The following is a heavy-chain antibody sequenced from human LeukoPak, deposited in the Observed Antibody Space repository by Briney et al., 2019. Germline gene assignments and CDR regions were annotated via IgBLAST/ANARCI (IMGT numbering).Heavy chain of an antibody. D-gene: IGHD3-10*01. J-gene: IGHJ4*02. CDR3: ATMVRGDVVSLDY. Sequence: SVKVSCKASGGTFSSYAISWVRQAPGQGLEWMGGIIPIFGTANYAQKFQGRVTITADESTSTAYMELSSLRSEDTAVYYCATMVRGDVVSLDYWGQGTLATVSS. CDR2: IIPIFGTA. V-gene: IGHV1-69*13. CDR1: GGTFSSYA.